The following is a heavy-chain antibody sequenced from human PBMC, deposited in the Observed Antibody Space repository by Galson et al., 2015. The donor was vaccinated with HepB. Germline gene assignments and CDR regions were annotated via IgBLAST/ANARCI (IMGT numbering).Heavy chain of an antibody. Sequence: SLRLSCAASGFAFSAYAMSWVRQAPGKGLEWVSTISGSGGSTYYADSLKGRFTISRDNSENTLYLQMNSLRAEDTAIYFCAKDHREYYYDTSDYWGQGTLVTVSS. CDR2: ISGSGGST. D-gene: IGHD3-22*01. J-gene: IGHJ4*02. CDR3: AKDHREYYYDTSDY. CDR1: GFAFSAYA. V-gene: IGHV3-23*01.